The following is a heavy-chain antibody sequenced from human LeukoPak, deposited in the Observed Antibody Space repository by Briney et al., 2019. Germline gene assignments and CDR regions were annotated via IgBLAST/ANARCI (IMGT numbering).Heavy chain of an antibody. D-gene: IGHD5-18*01. Sequence: GGSLRLSCAASGFTFGSYGMHWVRQAPGKGLEWVAFIRYDGSNKYYADSVKGRFTISRDNSKNTLYLQMNSLRAEDTAVYYCAKGSPGGYSYGRDWFDPWGQGTLVTVSS. CDR3: AKGSPGGYSYGRDWFDP. V-gene: IGHV3-30*02. J-gene: IGHJ5*02. CDR2: IRYDGSNK. CDR1: GFTFGSYG.